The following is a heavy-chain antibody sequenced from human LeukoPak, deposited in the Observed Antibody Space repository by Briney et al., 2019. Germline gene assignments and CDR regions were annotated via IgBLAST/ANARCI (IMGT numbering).Heavy chain of an antibody. CDR3: ATGDFWSGYYDY. CDR1: GYTFTSYG. D-gene: IGHD3-3*01. J-gene: IGHJ4*02. Sequence: ASVKVSCKASGYTFTSYGISWVRQAPGQGLEWMGWISAYNGNTNYAQKLQGRVTMTTDTSASTAYMELSSLRSEDTAVYYCATGDFWSGYYDYWGQGTLVTVSS. V-gene: IGHV1-18*01. CDR2: ISAYNGNT.